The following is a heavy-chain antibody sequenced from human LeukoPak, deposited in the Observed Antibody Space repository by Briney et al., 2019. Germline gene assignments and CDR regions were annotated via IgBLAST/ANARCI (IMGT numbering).Heavy chain of an antibody. CDR2: IYNSGST. J-gene: IGHJ6*02. V-gene: IGHV4-31*03. CDR3: ALIVAAAGSYYFYGVDV. Sequence: SETLSLTCTVSGGSISSGSYYWSWIRQHPGKGLEWIGYIYNSGSTYYNPSLKSRVTISVDTSKNQFSLKLSSVTAADTAVYYCALIVAAAGSYYFYGVDVWGRGTTVTVSS. CDR1: GGSISSGSYY. D-gene: IGHD6-13*01.